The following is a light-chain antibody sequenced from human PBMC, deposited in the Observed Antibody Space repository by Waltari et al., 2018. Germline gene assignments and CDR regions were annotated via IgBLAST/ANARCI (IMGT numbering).Light chain of an antibody. J-gene: IGLJ1*01. CDR3: GAWDDSLIGHV. CDR2: RNS. Sequence: QSVLTQPPSASGTPGQRVAISCSGSTSNLGIYTINWYQHLPGAAPKLIIYRNSGRPSGVPDRFSGSKSGTSGSLVISGLHSEDEGDDYCGAWDDSLIGHVFGTGTKVTVL. V-gene: IGLV1-44*01. CDR1: TSNLGIYT.